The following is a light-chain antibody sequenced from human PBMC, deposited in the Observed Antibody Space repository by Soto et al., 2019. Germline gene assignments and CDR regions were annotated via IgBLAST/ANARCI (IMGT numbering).Light chain of an antibody. CDR1: SSDVGGYDY. Sequence: QSALTQPASVPGSPGQSIAISCTGTSSDVGGYDYVSWYQQHPGKAPKLMIYEVSGRPSGISNRFSGSKSGNTASLTISGLQAEDEADYFCTSYTATNTYVFGTGTKLTVL. CDR2: EVS. J-gene: IGLJ1*01. CDR3: TSYTATNTYV. V-gene: IGLV2-14*01.